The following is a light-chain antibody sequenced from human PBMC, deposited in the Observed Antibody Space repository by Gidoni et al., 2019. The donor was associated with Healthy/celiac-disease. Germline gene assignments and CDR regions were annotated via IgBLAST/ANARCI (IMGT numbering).Light chain of an antibody. CDR3: QQSYSTPW. Sequence: DIQMTQSPSSLSASVGDRVTITCRASQSISSYLNWYQQKPGKAPKLLIYAASSLQSGVPSRFSGSGSGTDFTLTISSLQPEDFATYYCQQSYSTPWFXGXTKVEIK. CDR2: AAS. V-gene: IGKV1-39*01. CDR1: QSISSY. J-gene: IGKJ4*02.